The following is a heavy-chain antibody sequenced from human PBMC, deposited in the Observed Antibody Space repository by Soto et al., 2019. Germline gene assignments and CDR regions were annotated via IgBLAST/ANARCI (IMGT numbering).Heavy chain of an antibody. V-gene: IGHV4-39*01. Sequence: PSETLSLTCTVSGGSISSSSYYWGWIRQPPGKGLEWIGSIYYSGSTYYNPSLKSRVTISVDTSKNQFSLKLSSVTAADTAVYYCARSYDFWSGDYYYYYGMDVWGQGTTVTVSS. J-gene: IGHJ6*02. CDR3: ARSYDFWSGDYYYYYGMDV. D-gene: IGHD3-3*01. CDR1: GGSISSSSYY. CDR2: IYYSGST.